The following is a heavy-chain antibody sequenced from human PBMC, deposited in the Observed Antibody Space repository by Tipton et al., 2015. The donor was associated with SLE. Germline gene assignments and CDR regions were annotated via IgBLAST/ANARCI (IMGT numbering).Heavy chain of an antibody. CDR2: INHSGST. V-gene: IGHV4-34*01. CDR1: GGSFSGYY. Sequence: TLSLTCAVYGGSFSGYYWSWIRQPPGKGLEWIGEINHSGSTNYNPSLKSRVTISVDTSKNQFSLKLSSVTAADTAVYYCASIQWRGNAFDIWGQGTMVTVSS. CDR3: ASIQWRGNAFDI. J-gene: IGHJ3*02. D-gene: IGHD6-19*01.